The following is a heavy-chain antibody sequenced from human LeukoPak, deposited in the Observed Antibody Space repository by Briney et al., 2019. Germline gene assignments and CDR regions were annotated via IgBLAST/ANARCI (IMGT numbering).Heavy chain of an antibody. J-gene: IGHJ4*02. CDR2: IYHSGST. D-gene: IGHD1-26*01. CDR3: AGIIVGATSYDY. CDR1: GYSISSGYY. V-gene: IGHV4-38-2*02. Sequence: PSETLSLTCTVSGYSISSGYYWGWIRQPPGKGLEGIGSIYHSGSTYYNPSLKSRVTISVDTSKNQFSLKLSSVTAADTAVYYCAGIIVGATSYDYWGQGTLVTVSS.